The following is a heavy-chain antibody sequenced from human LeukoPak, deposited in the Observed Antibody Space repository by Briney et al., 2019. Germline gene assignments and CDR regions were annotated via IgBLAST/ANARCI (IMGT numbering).Heavy chain of an antibody. V-gene: IGHV1-18*01. Sequence: AASVKVSCKASGYTFTSYGISWVRQAPGQGLEWMGWISAYNGNTNYAQKLQGRVTMTTDTSTSTVYMELRSLTSDDTAVYYCARVPSGGPFDYWGQGTLVTVSS. J-gene: IGHJ4*02. CDR2: ISAYNGNT. CDR1: GYTFTSYG. CDR3: ARVPSGGPFDY. D-gene: IGHD2-15*01.